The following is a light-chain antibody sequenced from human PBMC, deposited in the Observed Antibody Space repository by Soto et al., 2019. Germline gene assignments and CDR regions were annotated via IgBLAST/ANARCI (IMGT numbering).Light chain of an antibody. V-gene: IGKV3-11*01. J-gene: IGKJ5*01. CDR3: QQRGEWPPGAT. CDR2: DAS. CDR1: QTIRNS. Sequence: IVLTQSPATLSLSPGERATLSCRASQTIRNSLAWYQQKPGQAPRLLIYDASNRATGIPARFSGSGSGTDFTLTISSLEPEDFAVYYCQQRGEWPPGATFGQGTRLEIK.